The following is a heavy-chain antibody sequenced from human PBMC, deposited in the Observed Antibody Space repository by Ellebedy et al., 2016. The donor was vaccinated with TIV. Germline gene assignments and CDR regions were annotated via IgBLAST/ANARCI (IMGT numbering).Heavy chain of an antibody. CDR2: IYYSGST. V-gene: IGHV4-59*12. CDR3: ARVYGAWFATPLYYMDV. CDR1: GGSISSYY. Sequence: SETLSLTXTVSGGSISSYYWSWIRQPPGKGLEWIGYIYYSGSTNYNPSLKSRVTISVDTSKNQFSLKLSSMTAADTAVYYCARVYGAWFATPLYYMDVWGKGTTVTVSS. D-gene: IGHD2-8*01. J-gene: IGHJ6*03.